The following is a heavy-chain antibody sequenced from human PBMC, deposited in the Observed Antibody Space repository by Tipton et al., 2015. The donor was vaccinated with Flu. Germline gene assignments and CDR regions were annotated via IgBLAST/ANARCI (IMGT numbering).Heavy chain of an antibody. D-gene: IGHD5-18*01. Sequence: LRLSCTVSGGSISSYYRSWIRQPPGKGLEWIGYIYYGGSTNYNPSLKSRVTISVDTSKNQFSLKLSSVTAADTAVYYCARVGGYSYGFDYWGQGTLVTVSS. V-gene: IGHV4-59*01. CDR2: IYYGGST. J-gene: IGHJ4*02. CDR3: ARVGGYSYGFDY. CDR1: GGSISSYY.